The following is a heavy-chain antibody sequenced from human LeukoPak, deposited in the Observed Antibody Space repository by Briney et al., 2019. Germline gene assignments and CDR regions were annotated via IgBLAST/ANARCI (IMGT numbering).Heavy chain of an antibody. V-gene: IGHV1-69*06. CDR3: ARVRIAAAVDYYYYYMDV. Sequence: SVKVSCKASGGTFSSYAISWVRQAPGQGLEWMGGIIPIFGTANYAQKFQGRVTITADKSTSTAYMELSSLRSEDTAVYYCARVRIAAAVDYYYYYMDVWGKGTTVTVSS. D-gene: IGHD6-13*01. CDR1: GGTFSSYA. CDR2: IIPIFGTA. J-gene: IGHJ6*03.